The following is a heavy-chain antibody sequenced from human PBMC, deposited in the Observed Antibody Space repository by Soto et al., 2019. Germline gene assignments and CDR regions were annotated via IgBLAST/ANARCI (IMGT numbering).Heavy chain of an antibody. CDR2: INPNSGGT. J-gene: IGHJ6*02. D-gene: IGHD2-2*01. CDR3: ASSPRIPAAMFGTDYYYYYGMDV. CDR1: GYTFTGYY. Sequence: QVQLMQSGAEVKKPGASVKVSCKASGYTFTGYYMHWVRQAPGQGLEWMGWINPNSGGTNYAQKFQGWVTMTRDTSISTAYMELSRLRSDDTAVYYCASSPRIPAAMFGTDYYYYYGMDVWGQGTTVTVSS. V-gene: IGHV1-2*04.